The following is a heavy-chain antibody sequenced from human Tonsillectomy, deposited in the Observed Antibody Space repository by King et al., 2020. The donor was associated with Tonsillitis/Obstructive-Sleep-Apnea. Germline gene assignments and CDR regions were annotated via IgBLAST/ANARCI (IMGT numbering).Heavy chain of an antibody. CDR1: GYTFTGYY. J-gene: IGHJ4*02. CDR2: INPNSGGA. CDR3: ARWGFGESFDY. D-gene: IGHD3-10*01. Sequence: VQLVESGAEVKQPGASVKVSCKASGYTFTGYYIHWVRQAPGQGLEWMGWINPNSGGANYAQKFQGWVTMTRDTSISPAYMELSRLRSDHTAVYYCARWGFGESFDYWGQGTLVTVSS. V-gene: IGHV1-2*04.